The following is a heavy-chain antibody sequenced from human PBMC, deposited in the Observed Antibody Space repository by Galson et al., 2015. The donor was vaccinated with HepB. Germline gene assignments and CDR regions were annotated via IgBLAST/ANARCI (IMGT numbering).Heavy chain of an antibody. CDR3: ARDHSSAITFGGVIARLDAFDI. CDR1: GYTFTSYG. Sequence: SVKVSCKASGYTFTSYGISWVRQAPGQGLEWMGWISAYNGNTNYAQKLQGRVTMTTDTSTSTAYMELRSLRSDDTAVYYCARDHSSAITFGGVIARLDAFDIWGQGTMVTVSS. D-gene: IGHD3-16*02. CDR2: ISAYNGNT. V-gene: IGHV1-18*01. J-gene: IGHJ3*02.